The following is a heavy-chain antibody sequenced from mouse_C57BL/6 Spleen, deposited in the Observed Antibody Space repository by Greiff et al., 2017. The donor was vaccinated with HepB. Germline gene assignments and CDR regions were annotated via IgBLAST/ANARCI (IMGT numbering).Heavy chain of an antibody. Sequence: QVQLQQSGAELVKPGASVKMSCKASGYTFTSYWITWVKQRPGQGLEWIGDIYPGSGSTNYNEKFKSKATLTVDTSSSTAYMQLSSLTSEDSAVYYCARRRNYYYGSDYWGQGTTLTVSS. D-gene: IGHD1-1*01. V-gene: IGHV1-55*01. CDR1: GYTFTSYW. CDR3: ARRRNYYYGSDY. CDR2: IYPGSGST. J-gene: IGHJ2*01.